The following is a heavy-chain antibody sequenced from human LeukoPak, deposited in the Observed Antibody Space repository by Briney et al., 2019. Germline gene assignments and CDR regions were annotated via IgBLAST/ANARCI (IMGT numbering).Heavy chain of an antibody. J-gene: IGHJ5*01. D-gene: IGHD5-24*01. CDR1: GGTFSSYA. CDR2: IIPIFGTA. CDR3: AINRGEMATYNWLDS. Sequence: SVKVSCKASGGTFSSYAISWVRQAPGQGLEWMGGIIPIFGTANYAQKFQGRVTITTDESTSTAYMELSSLRSEDTAVYYCAINRGEMATYNWLDSWGQGTLVTVSS. V-gene: IGHV1-69*05.